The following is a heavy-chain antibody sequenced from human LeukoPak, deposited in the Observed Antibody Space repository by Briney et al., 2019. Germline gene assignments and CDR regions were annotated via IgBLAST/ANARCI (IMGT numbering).Heavy chain of an antibody. CDR1: GFTFSSYS. J-gene: IGHJ4*02. D-gene: IGHD5-24*01. V-gene: IGHV3-48*04. CDR3: ARDGEDGYNPPSDY. CDR2: ISSSGSTI. Sequence: GGSLRLSCAASGFTFSSYSMNWVRQAPGKGLEWVSYISSSGSTIYYADSVKGRFTISRDNAKNSLYLQMNSLRAEDTAVYYCARDGEDGYNPPSDYWGQGTLVTVSS.